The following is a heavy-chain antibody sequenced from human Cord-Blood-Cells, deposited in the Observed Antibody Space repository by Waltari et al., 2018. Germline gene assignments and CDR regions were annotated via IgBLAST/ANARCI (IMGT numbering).Heavy chain of an antibody. J-gene: IGHJ4*02. CDR1: GGSISSSSYY. CDR2: IYYSGST. Sequence: QLQLQESGPGLVQPSETLSLTCTAPGGSISSSSYYWGWIRQPPGKGLEWIGSIYYSGSTYYNPSLKSRVTISVDTSKNQFSLKLSSVTAADTAVYYCARLGELELPFDYWGQGTLVTVSS. D-gene: IGHD1-7*01. V-gene: IGHV4-39*01. CDR3: ARLGELELPFDY.